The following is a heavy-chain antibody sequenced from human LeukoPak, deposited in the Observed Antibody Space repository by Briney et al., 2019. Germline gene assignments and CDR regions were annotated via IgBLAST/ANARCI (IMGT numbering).Heavy chain of an antibody. CDR3: AGFGEFHDY. CDR1: GGSISSYY. Sequence: MSSETLSLTCTVSGGSISSYYWSWIRQPPGKGLEWIGYIYYSGSTNYNPSLKSRVTISVDTSKNQFSLKLSSVTAADTAVYYCAGFGEFHDYWGQGTLVTVSS. V-gene: IGHV4-59*01. CDR2: IYYSGST. J-gene: IGHJ4*02. D-gene: IGHD3-10*01.